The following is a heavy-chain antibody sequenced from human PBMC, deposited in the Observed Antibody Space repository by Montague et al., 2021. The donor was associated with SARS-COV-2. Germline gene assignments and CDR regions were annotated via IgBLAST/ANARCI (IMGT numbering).Heavy chain of an antibody. J-gene: IGHJ3*02. D-gene: IGHD3-9*01. Sequence: SETLSLTCTVSGGSISSYYWSRIRQPPGKGLEWIGYIYYSGSTNYNPSLKSRVTISLDTSKNQFSLKLSSVTAADTAVYYCARTGLGDYDILTGYTVNAFDIWGQGTMVTVSS. CDR3: ARTGLGDYDILTGYTVNAFDI. V-gene: IGHV4-59*01. CDR1: GGSISSYY. CDR2: IYYSGST.